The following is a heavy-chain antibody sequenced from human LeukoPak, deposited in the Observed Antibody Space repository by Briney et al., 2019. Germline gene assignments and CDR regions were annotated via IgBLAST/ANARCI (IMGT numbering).Heavy chain of an antibody. CDR3: ARDQGYGPGWYFDL. CDR1: GFTFSSYA. D-gene: IGHD5-12*01. V-gene: IGHV3-30*04. Sequence: PGGSLRLSCAASGFTFSSYAMHWVRQAPGKGLEWVAVISYDGSNKYYADSVKGRFTISRDNSKNTLYLQMNSLRAEDTAVYYCARDQGYGPGWYFDLWGRGTLVTVSS. CDR2: ISYDGSNK. J-gene: IGHJ2*01.